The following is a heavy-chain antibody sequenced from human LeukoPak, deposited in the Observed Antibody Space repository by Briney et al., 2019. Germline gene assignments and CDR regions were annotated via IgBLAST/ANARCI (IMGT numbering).Heavy chain of an antibody. V-gene: IGHV4-59*08. Sequence: SETLSLTCTVPGGSISSYYWSWIRQPPGKGLDWIGYIYYSGSTNYNPSLKSRVTISVDTSKNQFSLKLSSVTAADTAVHYCASVYSSSWYPLGFDPWGQGTLVTVSS. D-gene: IGHD6-13*01. J-gene: IGHJ5*02. CDR3: ASVYSSSWYPLGFDP. CDR2: IYYSGST. CDR1: GGSISSYY.